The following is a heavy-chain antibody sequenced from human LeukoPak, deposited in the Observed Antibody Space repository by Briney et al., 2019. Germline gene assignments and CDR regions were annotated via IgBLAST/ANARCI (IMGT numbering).Heavy chain of an antibody. V-gene: IGHV3-30*03. D-gene: IGHD5-18*01. J-gene: IGHJ4*02. CDR2: ISYDGSNK. CDR3: ARGLQRHVDTTMISRLWDY. Sequence: GGSLRLSCVASGFTFSTYGMSWVRQAPGKGLEWVTVISYDGSNKYYTDSVKGRFTISRDNSKNTLYLQMNSLRAEDRAVYYCARGLQRHVDTTMISRLWDYWGQGTLVTVSS. CDR1: GFTFSTYG.